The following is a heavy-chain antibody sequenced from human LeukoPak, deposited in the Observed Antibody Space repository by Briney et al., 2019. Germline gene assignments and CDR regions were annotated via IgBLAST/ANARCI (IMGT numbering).Heavy chain of an antibody. V-gene: IGHV3-48*03. CDR2: ISSRGSTI. J-gene: IGHJ4*02. D-gene: IGHD3-10*01. CDR1: GFTFSSFE. Sequence: PGGSLRLSYAASGFTFSSFEMSWVRQAPGKGLEWVSYISSRGSTIYYADSVKGRFTISRENAKNSVYLQMNSLRAEDTAVYYCARLLWFGELQDYWGQGTLVTVSS. CDR3: ARLLWFGELQDY.